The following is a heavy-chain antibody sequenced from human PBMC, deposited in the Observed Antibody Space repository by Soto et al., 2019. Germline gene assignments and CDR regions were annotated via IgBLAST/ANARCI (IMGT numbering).Heavy chain of an antibody. CDR1: GYSFTSYW. V-gene: IGHV5-10-1*01. D-gene: IGHD3-22*01. Sequence: GESLKISCKGSGYSFTSYWISWVRQMPGKGLEWMGRIDPSDSYTNYSPSFQGHVTISADKSISTAYLQWSSLKASDTAMYYCAGRAFYYYDSSGKTSDAFDIWGQGTMVTVS. CDR3: AGRAFYYYDSSGKTSDAFDI. CDR2: IDPSDSYT. J-gene: IGHJ3*02.